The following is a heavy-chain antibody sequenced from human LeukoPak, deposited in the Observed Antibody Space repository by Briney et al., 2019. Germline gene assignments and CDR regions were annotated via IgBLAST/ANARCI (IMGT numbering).Heavy chain of an antibody. V-gene: IGHV1-69*13. CDR3: ARTVVYSTSSPYYYGMDV. D-gene: IGHD6-6*01. CDR1: GGTFSSYA. J-gene: IGHJ6*02. CDR2: IIPIFGTA. Sequence: ASVKVSCKASGGTFSSYAISWVRQAPGQGLEWMGGIIPIFGTANYAQKFQGRVTITADESTSTAYMELSSLRSEDTAVYYCARTVVYSTSSPYYYGMDVWGQGRTVTVSS.